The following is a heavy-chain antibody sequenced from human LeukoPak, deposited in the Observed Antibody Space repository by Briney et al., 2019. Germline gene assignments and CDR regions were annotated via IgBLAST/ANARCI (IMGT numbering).Heavy chain of an antibody. V-gene: IGHV3-43D*03. CDR2: ISWDGGST. CDR1: GFTFDDYA. Sequence: GGSLRLSCAASGFTFDDYAMHWVRQAPGKGLEWVSLISWDGGSTYYADSVKGRFTISRDNSKNSLYLQMNSLRAEDTALYYCAKGASGPYYYYYYYMDVWAKGPRSPSP. D-gene: IGHD3-10*01. J-gene: IGHJ6*03. CDR3: AKGASGPYYYYYYYMDV.